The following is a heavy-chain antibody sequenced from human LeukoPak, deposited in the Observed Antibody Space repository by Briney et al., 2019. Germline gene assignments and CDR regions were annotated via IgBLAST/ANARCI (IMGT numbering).Heavy chain of an antibody. CDR3: AREATGTGDSSGYYPQDAFDI. CDR1: GGSTSSYY. D-gene: IGHD3-22*01. V-gene: IGHV4-59*01. Sequence: SETLSLTCTVSGGSTSSYYWSWIRQLPGKGLEWIGYIYYSGSTNYNPSLKSRVTISVDTSKNQFSLKLSSVTAADTAVYYCAREATGTGDSSGYYPQDAFDIWGQGTMVTVSS. J-gene: IGHJ3*02. CDR2: IYYSGST.